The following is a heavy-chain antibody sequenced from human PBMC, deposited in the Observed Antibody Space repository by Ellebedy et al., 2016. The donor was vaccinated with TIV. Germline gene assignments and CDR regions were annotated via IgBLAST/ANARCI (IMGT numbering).Heavy chain of an antibody. V-gene: IGHV3-15*01. CDR1: GFIFSDYS. J-gene: IGHJ4*02. CDR3: TAQVLKGYY. Sequence: PGGSLRLSCAASGFIFSDYSMNWVRQAPGKGLEWVGRIKTRTDGGTTDYAAPVKGRFTVSRDDSENTLYLQMNSLKIEDTAVYFCTAQVLKGYYWGQGTLVTVSS. CDR2: IKTRTDGGTT.